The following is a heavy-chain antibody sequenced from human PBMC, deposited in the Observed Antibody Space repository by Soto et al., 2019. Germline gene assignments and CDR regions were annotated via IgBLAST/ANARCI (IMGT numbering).Heavy chain of an antibody. J-gene: IGHJ4*02. V-gene: IGHV4-30-4*01. D-gene: IGHD6-6*01. Sequence: LSLTCTVSGGSISSGDYYWSWIRQPPGKGLEWIGYIYYSGSTYYNPSLKSRVTISVDTSKNQFSLKLSSVTAADTAVYYCARGVDREQLVSDYWGQGTLVTVSS. CDR2: IYYSGST. CDR1: GGSISSGDYY. CDR3: ARGVDREQLVSDY.